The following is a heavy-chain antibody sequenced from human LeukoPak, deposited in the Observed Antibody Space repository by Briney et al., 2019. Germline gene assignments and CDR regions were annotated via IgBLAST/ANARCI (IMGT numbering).Heavy chain of an antibody. CDR3: ARYDFILISYFDL. J-gene: IGHJ2*01. CDR2: IYSGGST. D-gene: IGHD3-3*01. Sequence: GGSLRLSCATSGFSVSSIYISWVRQAPGKGLEWISVIYSGGSTYYADSVKGRFTISRDNSKNTLYLQMNSLRAEDTAVYHCARYDFILISYFDLWGRGALVTVSS. V-gene: IGHV3-53*01. CDR1: GFSVSSIY.